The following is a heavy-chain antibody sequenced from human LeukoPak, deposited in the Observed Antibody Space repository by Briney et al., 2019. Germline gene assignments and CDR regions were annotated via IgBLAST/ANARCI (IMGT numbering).Heavy chain of an antibody. CDR1: GFTFSSYG. CDR3: ARGVYSTDY. J-gene: IGHJ4*02. Sequence: GGSLRLSCAASGFTFSSYGMHWVRQAPGKGLEWVAVISYDGSNKYYADSVKGRFTISRDNSKNTLYLQMNSLRAEDTAVYYCARGVYSTDYWGQGTLVTVSS. CDR2: ISYDGSNK. D-gene: IGHD4-11*01. V-gene: IGHV3-30*03.